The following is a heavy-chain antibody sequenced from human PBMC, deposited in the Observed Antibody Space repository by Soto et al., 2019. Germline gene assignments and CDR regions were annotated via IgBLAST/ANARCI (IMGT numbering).Heavy chain of an antibody. D-gene: IGHD3-22*01. CDR3: ASRHYYDSSGYLYYYYGMDV. V-gene: IGHV4-34*01. CDR2: INHSGST. Sequence: SETLPLTCAVYGGSFSGYYWSWIRQPPGKGLEWIGEINHSGSTNYNPSLKSRVTISVDTSKNQFSLKLSSVTAADTAVYYCASRHYYDSSGYLYYYYGMDVWGQGTTVTVSS. CDR1: GGSFSGYY. J-gene: IGHJ6*02.